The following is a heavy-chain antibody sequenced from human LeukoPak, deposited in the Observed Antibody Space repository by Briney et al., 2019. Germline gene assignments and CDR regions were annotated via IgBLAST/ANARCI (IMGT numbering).Heavy chain of an antibody. CDR3: GRAYDFSRH. Sequence: PGGSLRLSCAASGFTFSDYNMRWIRQAPGKGLEWVSSISRSGSTKYYADSVKGRFTISRDNAKNSLYLQMNSLRAEDTALYYCGRAYDFSRHWGQGTLVTVSS. CDR1: GFTFSDYN. V-gene: IGHV3-11*04. CDR2: ISRSGSTK. J-gene: IGHJ4*02. D-gene: IGHD3-3*01.